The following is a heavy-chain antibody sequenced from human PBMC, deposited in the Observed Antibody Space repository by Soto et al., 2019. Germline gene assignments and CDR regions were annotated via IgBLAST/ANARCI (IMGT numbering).Heavy chain of an antibody. D-gene: IGHD6-13*01. CDR2: ISAYNGNT. CDR3: ARVVSSSWLTWFDP. CDR1: GYTFTSYG. Sequence: ASVKVSCKASGYTFTSYGISWVRQAPGQGLEWMGWISAYNGNTNYAQKLQGRVTMTTDTSTSTAYMELRSLRSDDTAVYYCARVVSSSWLTWFDPWGQGTLVTVSS. V-gene: IGHV1-18*01. J-gene: IGHJ5*02.